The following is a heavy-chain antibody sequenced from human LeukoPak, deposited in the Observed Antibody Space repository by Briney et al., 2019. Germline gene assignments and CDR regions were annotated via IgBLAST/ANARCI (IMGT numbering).Heavy chain of an antibody. V-gene: IGHV3-9*01. J-gene: IGHJ6*03. CDR2: ISWNSGSI. Sequence: GGSLRLSCAASGFTFDDYAMHWVRQAPGKGLEWVSGISWNSGSIGYADSVKGRFTISRDNAKNSLYLQMNSLRAEDTALYYCARARGYSYARIDYYYYYYMDVWGKGTTVTVSS. D-gene: IGHD5-18*01. CDR1: GFTFDDYA. CDR3: ARARGYSYARIDYYYYYYMDV.